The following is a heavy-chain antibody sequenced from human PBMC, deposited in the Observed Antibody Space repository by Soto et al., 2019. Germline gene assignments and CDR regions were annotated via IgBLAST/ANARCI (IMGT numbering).Heavy chain of an antibody. CDR1: GFTFSNFG. Sequence: SLIRSCEAPGFTFSNFGMNWVRQAPGKGLEWLARVWYDGSSKYYVDSVKGRLTIASDNSEETVYLQMNRLRAEDTGVYYCAREIDSNFDGMDVWGQGTTVTVSS. V-gene: IGHV3-33*01. CDR2: VWYDGSSK. D-gene: IGHD1-1*01. J-gene: IGHJ6*02. CDR3: AREIDSNFDGMDV.